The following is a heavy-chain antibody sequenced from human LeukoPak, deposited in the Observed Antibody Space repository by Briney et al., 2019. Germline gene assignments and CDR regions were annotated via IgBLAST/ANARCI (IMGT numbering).Heavy chain of an antibody. J-gene: IGHJ5*01. CDR2: INHSGST. CDR3: ARVREYCSSTSGYGNWFDS. V-gene: IGHV4-34*01. CDR1: GGSFSDYY. Sequence: SETLSLTCAVYGGSFSDYYWSWIRQPPGTGLEWIGEINHSGSTNYNPSLKSRVTISVDTSKKQFSLKLSSVTAADTAVYYCARVREYCSSTSGYGNWFDSWGQGTLVTVSS. D-gene: IGHD2-2*01.